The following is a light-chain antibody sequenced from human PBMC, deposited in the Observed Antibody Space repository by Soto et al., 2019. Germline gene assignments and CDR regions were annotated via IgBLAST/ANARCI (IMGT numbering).Light chain of an antibody. V-gene: IGLV2-8*01. CDR3: NAYAGSNNWV. J-gene: IGLJ3*02. CDR1: SSDVGGYNY. CDR2: EVS. Sequence: QSALTQPPSASGSPGQSVTISCTGTSSDVGGYNYVSWYQQHPGKAPKLIIYEVSKWPSGIPDRFSGSKSGNTASLTDSGLQAEDEADYYCNAYAGSNNWVFGGGTKLTVL.